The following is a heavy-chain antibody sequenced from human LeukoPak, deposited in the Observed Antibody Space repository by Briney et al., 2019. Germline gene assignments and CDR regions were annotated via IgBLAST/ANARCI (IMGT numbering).Heavy chain of an antibody. CDR2: ISGSGGST. CDR1: GFTFSSYA. D-gene: IGHD2-2*01. J-gene: IGHJ5*02. V-gene: IGHV3-23*01. CDR3: AKDAARIVVVPAAMVNWFDP. Sequence: GGSLRLSCAASGFTFSSYAVSWVRQAPGKGLEWVSAISGSGGSTYYADSVKGRFTISRDNSKNTLYLQMNSLRAEDTAVYYCAKDAARIVVVPAAMVNWFDPWGQGTLVTVSS.